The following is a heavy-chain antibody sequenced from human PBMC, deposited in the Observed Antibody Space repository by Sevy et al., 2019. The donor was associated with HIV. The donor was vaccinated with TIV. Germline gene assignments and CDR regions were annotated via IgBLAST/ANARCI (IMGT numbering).Heavy chain of an antibody. CDR1: AFTFSTYA. CDR2: ISYDGSHK. D-gene: IGHD6-13*01. Sequence: GGSLRLSCAASAFTFSTYAMHWVRQAPGKGLEWVAVISYDGSHKYYADSVKGRFTISRDESKSSLYLQMNTLRAEDTAVYDCARDAGYSVNWYPRFDPWGQGTLVTVSS. CDR3: ARDAGYSVNWYPRFDP. J-gene: IGHJ5*02. V-gene: IGHV3-30*03.